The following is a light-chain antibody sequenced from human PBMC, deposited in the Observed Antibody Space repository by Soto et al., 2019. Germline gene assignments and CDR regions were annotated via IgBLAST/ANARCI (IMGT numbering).Light chain of an antibody. CDR2: DAS. CDR3: QHYASSRRT. CDR1: QSINKW. Sequence: DNQMAKSPSTVSAGVEDRGTRRCLASQSINKWLAWYQQKPGKAPKILIYDASSLESGVPSRFSGSGSGTEFTLTISRLEPEDFAVYYCQHYASSRRTFAQGTKVDI. J-gene: IGKJ1*01. V-gene: IGKV1-5*01.